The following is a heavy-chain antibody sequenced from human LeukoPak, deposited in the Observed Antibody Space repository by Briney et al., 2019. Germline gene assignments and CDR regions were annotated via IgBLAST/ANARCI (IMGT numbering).Heavy chain of an antibody. Sequence: GGSLRLSCAVSGFTFSRSGMNWFRQAPDKGLEWVSHISSGSGTIHYADPVKGRFIVFRDNAKNSLYLQMNSLRDEDTAVYYCATRPKDVWGQGTTVTVSS. CDR1: GFTFSRSG. CDR2: ISSGSGTI. J-gene: IGHJ6*02. V-gene: IGHV3-48*02. CDR3: ATRPKDV.